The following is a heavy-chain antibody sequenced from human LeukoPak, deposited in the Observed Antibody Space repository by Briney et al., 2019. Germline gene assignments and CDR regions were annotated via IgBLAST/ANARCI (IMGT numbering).Heavy chain of an antibody. CDR3: ASGSVDFCSSTSCPVYYFDY. CDR1: GGSISSGDYY. Sequence: SQTLSLTCTVSGGSISSGDYYWSWIRQPPGKGLERIGYICYSGSTYYNPSLKRRVTISVDTSKNQFSLKLSSVTAADTAVYYCASGSVDFCSSTSCPVYYFDYWGQGTLVTVSS. D-gene: IGHD2-2*01. J-gene: IGHJ4*02. V-gene: IGHV4-30-4*01. CDR2: ICYSGST.